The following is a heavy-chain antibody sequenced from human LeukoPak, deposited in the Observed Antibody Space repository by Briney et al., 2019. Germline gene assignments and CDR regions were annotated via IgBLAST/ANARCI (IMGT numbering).Heavy chain of an antibody. CDR1: GFTFSSYR. V-gene: IGHV3-23*01. Sequence: GGSLRLSCAASGFTFSSYRMSWVRQAPGKGLEWVSAISNTGGSTYYADSVKGRFTIFRDKSKNTLSLQMNSLRAEDTAVYYCAQQVGYCSSGSCYFTYWGQGTLVTVSS. D-gene: IGHD2-15*01. CDR3: AQQVGYCSSGSCYFTY. CDR2: ISNTGGST. J-gene: IGHJ1*01.